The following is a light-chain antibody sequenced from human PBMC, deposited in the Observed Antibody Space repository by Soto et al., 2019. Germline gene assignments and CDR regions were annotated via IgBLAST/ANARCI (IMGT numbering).Light chain of an antibody. Sequence: QSALTQPASVSGSPGQSITISCTGTSSDVGSHNLVSWYQQHPGQAPKLMIYEVSKRPLGVSARFSASKSRNTSSLTLSGLQAEDEADYYCCSSGGSRAVFGGGTQL. CDR1: SSDVGSHNL. J-gene: IGLJ7*01. V-gene: IGLV2-23*02. CDR3: CSSGGSRAV. CDR2: EVS.